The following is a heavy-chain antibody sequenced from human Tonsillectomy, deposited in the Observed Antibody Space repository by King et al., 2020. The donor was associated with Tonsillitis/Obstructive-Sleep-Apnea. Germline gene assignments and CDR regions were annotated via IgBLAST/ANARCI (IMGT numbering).Heavy chain of an antibody. D-gene: IGHD3-3*01. CDR2: LYLDDDK. Sequence: TLKESGPTLVKPTQTLTLTFTFSGFSLRHSGVGVGGIRQPPGKALEWLAVLYLDDDKLYNPSLQNRLTIPKDTSKNQVVLTIANMDPVDTATYYCTHRRGGDDFGGFDYWGQGTLVTVSS. J-gene: IGHJ4*02. CDR1: GFSLRHSGVG. CDR3: THRRGGDDFGGFDY. V-gene: IGHV2-5*02.